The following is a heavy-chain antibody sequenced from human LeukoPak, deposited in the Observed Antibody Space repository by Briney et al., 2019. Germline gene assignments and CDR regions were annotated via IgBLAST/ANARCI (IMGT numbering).Heavy chain of an antibody. CDR1: GFSFSSYA. CDR3: ATDQAPRIAAAGTFDP. CDR2: ISYDGSSK. D-gene: IGHD6-13*01. V-gene: IGHV3-30*04. J-gene: IGHJ5*02. Sequence: PGGSLRLTCAASGFSFSSYAMHGVRQAPGKGLEWVPDISYDGSSKYYADSVKGRFTISRDNSKNTLYLQMNSLRAEDTAVYYCATDQAPRIAAAGTFDPWGQGTLVTVSS.